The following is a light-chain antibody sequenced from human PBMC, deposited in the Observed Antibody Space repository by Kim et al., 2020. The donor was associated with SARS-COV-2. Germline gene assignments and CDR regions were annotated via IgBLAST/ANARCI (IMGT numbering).Light chain of an antibody. J-gene: IGLJ1*01. CDR3: QAWDNSALYV. V-gene: IGLV3-1*01. CDR2: QDT. CDR1: KLGDRY. Sequence: SYELTQPPSVSVSPGQTASITCSGDKLGDRYTSWYQQRPGQSPLLVIYQDTKRPSGIPARFSGSTSGNTATLTITGAQAMDEADYFCQAWDNSALYVFGPGTKVTV.